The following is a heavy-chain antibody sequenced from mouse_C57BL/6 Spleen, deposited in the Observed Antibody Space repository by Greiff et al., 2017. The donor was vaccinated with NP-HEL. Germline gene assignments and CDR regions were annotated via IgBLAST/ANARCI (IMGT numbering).Heavy chain of an antibody. CDR2: IDPSDSYT. CDR1: GYTFTSYW. D-gene: IGHD4-1*02. Sequence: QVQLQQPGAELVMPGASVKLSCKASGYTFTSYWMHWVKQRPGQGLEWIGEIDPSDSYTNYYQKVKGKSTLTVDKSSSTAYMQLSSLTSEDSAVYYCARSTGAWFAYWGQGTLVTVSA. CDR3: ARSTGAWFAY. V-gene: IGHV1-69*01. J-gene: IGHJ3*01.